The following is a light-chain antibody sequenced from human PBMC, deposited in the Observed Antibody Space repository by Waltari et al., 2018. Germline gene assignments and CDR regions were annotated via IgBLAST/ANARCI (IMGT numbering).Light chain of an antibody. J-gene: IGKJ1*01. Sequence: TVVTQSPATLSVSPGERATLHCRTSQTIGRSLAWYQQKPGQAPRLVIYGASIRATGIPARFSGSGSETEFALTISGLQSEDFAVYYCQQYNNWPPGTFGQGTKVEI. CDR3: QQYNNWPPGT. CDR2: GAS. V-gene: IGKV3-15*01. CDR1: QTIGRS.